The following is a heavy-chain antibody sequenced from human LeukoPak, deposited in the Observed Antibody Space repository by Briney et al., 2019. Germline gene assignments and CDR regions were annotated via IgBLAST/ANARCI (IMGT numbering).Heavy chain of an antibody. J-gene: IGHJ3*02. CDR1: GFTFTSYS. V-gene: IGHV3-23*01. Sequence: AGGSLRLSCAASGFTFTSYSMNWVRQAPGKGLEWVSTISGGGGSTYYADSVKGRFTISRDNSKNTLYLQVNSLRAEDTAVYYCARGSGYYYEAGAFDIWGQGTMVTVSS. D-gene: IGHD3-22*01. CDR2: ISGGGGST. CDR3: ARGSGYYYEAGAFDI.